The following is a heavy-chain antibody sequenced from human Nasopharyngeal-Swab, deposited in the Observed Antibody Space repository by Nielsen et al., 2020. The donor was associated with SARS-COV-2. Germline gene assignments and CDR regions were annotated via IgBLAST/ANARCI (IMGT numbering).Heavy chain of an antibody. CDR1: GFTFSSYA. V-gene: IGHV3-23*01. J-gene: IGHJ5*02. D-gene: IGHD4-17*01. CDR2: LSGSGGNT. CDR3: AKVGNDYGDYWFDP. Sequence: GESLKISCAASGFTFSSYAMSWVRQAPGKGLEWVSALSGSGGNTYYADAVKGRFTISRDNSKNTLYLQMNSLRAEDTAVYYCAKVGNDYGDYWFDPRGQGTLVTVSS.